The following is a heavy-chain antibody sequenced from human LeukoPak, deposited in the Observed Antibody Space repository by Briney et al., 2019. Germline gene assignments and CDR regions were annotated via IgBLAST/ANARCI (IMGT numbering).Heavy chain of an antibody. Sequence: GASVKVSCKASGGTFSSYAISWVRQAPGQGLEWMGRIIHILGIAHYAQKFQGRVTSTADKSTSTAYMELSSLRSEDTAVYYCARVDTAMVIDYWGQGTLVTVSS. CDR2: IIHILGIA. V-gene: IGHV1-69*04. CDR1: GGTFSSYA. J-gene: IGHJ4*02. D-gene: IGHD5-18*01. CDR3: ARVDTAMVIDY.